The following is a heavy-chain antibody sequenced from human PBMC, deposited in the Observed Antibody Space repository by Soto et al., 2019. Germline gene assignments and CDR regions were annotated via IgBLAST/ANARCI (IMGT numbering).Heavy chain of an antibody. D-gene: IGHD2-2*01. J-gene: IGHJ6*02. Sequence: GESLKISCKGSGYSFAGYWITWVRQKPGKGLEWMGRIDPSDSYTNYSPSFQGHVTISADKSISTAYLQWSSLKASDTAMYYCARDRYCSSTSCYISYGMDVWGQGTTVTVSS. V-gene: IGHV5-10-1*01. CDR1: GYSFAGYW. CDR3: ARDRYCSSTSCYISYGMDV. CDR2: IDPSDSYT.